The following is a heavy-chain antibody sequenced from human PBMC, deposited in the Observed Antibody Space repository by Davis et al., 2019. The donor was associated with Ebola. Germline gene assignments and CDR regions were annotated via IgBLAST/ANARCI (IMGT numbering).Heavy chain of an antibody. V-gene: IGHV1-69*13. CDR3: ARVRVYSSSSYWFDP. J-gene: IGHJ5*02. CDR2: IIPIFGTA. CDR1: GGTFSSYA. Sequence: SVKVSCKASGGTFSSYAISWVRQAPGQGLEWMGGIIPIFGTANYAQKFQGRVTITADESTSTAYMELSSLRSEDTAVYYCARVRVYSSSSYWFDPWGQGTLATVSS. D-gene: IGHD6-6*01.